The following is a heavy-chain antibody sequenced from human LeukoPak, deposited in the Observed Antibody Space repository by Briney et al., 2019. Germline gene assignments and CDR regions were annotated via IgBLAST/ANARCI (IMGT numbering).Heavy chain of an antibody. V-gene: IGHV1-24*01. Sequence: ASVKVSCKVSGYTLTELSMHWVRQAPGKGLEWMGGFDPEDGETIYAQKFQGRVTMTEDTSTDTAYMELSSLRSEDTAMYYCATDRYHSSGWYRFGYWGQGTLVTVSS. CDR1: GYTLTELS. CDR3: ATDRYHSSGWYRFGY. D-gene: IGHD6-19*01. J-gene: IGHJ4*02. CDR2: FDPEDGET.